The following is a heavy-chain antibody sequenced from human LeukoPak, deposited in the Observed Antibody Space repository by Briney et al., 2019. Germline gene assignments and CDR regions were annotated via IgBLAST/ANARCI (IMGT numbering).Heavy chain of an antibody. CDR1: GYTFIGYF. V-gene: IGHV1-2*02. Sequence: ASVRVSCKASGYTFIGYFMNWVRQAPGQGLEWMGWINPNSGGANYAQKFQGRVTMTRDTSISTAYMELSSLISDDTAVYYCARGSSVRDWFDLWGQGTLVTVSS. CDR2: INPNSGGA. J-gene: IGHJ5*02. D-gene: IGHD1-1*01. CDR3: ARGSSVRDWFDL.